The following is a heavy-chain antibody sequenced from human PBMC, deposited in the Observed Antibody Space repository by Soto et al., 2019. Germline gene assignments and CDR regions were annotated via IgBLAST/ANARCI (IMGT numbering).Heavy chain of an antibody. V-gene: IGHV3-30*18. Sequence: GGSLRLSCAASGFTFSSYGMHWVRQAPGKGLEWVAVISYDGSNKYYADSVKGRFTISRDNSKDTLYLQMNSLRAEDTAVYYCAKETYSGPLDYWGQGTLVTV. CDR2: ISYDGSNK. CDR1: GFTFSSYG. J-gene: IGHJ4*02. D-gene: IGHD2-15*01. CDR3: AKETYSGPLDY.